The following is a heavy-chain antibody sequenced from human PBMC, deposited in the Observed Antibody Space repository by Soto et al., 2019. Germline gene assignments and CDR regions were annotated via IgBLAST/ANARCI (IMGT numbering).Heavy chain of an antibody. D-gene: IGHD2-2*01. V-gene: IGHV1-2*02. CDR2: INPQTGGT. CDR1: GYTFTGYY. CDR3: ARERYQVISDGMDV. Sequence: QVQLVQSGAEVKPPGASVRVSCKASGYTFTGYYIHWVREAPGQGLEWMGWINPQTGGTSYAPKFQGRVTLSRDTAINTAYLELSRLRFDDAAVYFCARERYQVISDGMDVWGHGTTVTVSS. J-gene: IGHJ6*02.